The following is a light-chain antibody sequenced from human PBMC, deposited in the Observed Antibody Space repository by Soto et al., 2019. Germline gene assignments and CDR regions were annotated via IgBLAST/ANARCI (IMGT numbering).Light chain of an antibody. CDR2: LAS. Sequence: QMTQSPSSLSASVGDRVTITCRASQDVSYHVNWYQQKAQKDPKLLLSLASTLQNGVPSRFSGTGSGTEFSLSINGLHPDDFGTYYCQQGYTSPFTFGPGTTV. J-gene: IGKJ3*01. CDR3: QQGYTSPFT. V-gene: IGKV1-39*01. CDR1: QDVSYH.